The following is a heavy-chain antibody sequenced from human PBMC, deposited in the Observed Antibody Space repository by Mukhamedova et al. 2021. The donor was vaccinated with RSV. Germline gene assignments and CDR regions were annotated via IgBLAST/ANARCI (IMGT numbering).Heavy chain of an antibody. D-gene: IGHD6-13*01. Sequence: AEYMGGRVTITADESTSTAYMELSSLRSEDTAVYYCARIIAAAAQGWFDPWGQGTLDTVSS. V-gene: IGHV1-69*01. J-gene: IGHJ5*02. CDR3: ARIIAAAAQGWFDP.